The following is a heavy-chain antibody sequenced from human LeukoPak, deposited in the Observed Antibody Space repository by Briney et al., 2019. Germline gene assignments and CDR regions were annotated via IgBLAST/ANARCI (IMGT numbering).Heavy chain of an antibody. CDR1: GFTFVTYA. Sequence: GRSLRLSCAASGFTFVTYAMSWVRQAPGKGLEWVGGISISSVDSYYADSVKGRFSISRDDSKNTLYLQMDRLTDEDTAVYYCAKDRELLFAHCWFDLWGQGTLVTVSS. CDR2: ISISSVDS. J-gene: IGHJ5*02. CDR3: AKDRELLFAHCWFDL. V-gene: IGHV3-23*01. D-gene: IGHD3-10*01.